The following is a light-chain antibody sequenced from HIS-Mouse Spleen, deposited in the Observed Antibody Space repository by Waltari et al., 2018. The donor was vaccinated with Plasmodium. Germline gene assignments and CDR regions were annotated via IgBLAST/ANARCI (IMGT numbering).Light chain of an antibody. J-gene: IGKJ1*01. CDR3: QQSYSTWT. V-gene: IGKV1-39*01. Sequence: DIQMTQSPSSLSASVGDRVTITCRASQRISKYLNWYQQKPGKAPKFLIYAASTLQSGVPSRFSGSGSGTDFTLTISSLQPEDFATYYCQQSYSTWTFGQGTKVEIK. CDR2: AAS. CDR1: QRISKY.